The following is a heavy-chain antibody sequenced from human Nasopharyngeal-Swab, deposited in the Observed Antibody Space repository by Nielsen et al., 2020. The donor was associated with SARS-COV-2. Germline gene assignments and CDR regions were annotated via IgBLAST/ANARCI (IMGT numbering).Heavy chain of an antibody. D-gene: IGHD2-15*01. Sequence: GESLKISCAASGFIFSDYSMNWVRQAPGKGLEWISYIRGSNDIYYADSVKGRFTISRDNAKNSLYLQMNSLRAEDTAVYYCARDIVVVVAGLDYYYGMDVWGQGTTVTVSS. CDR3: ARDIVVVVAGLDYYYGMDV. V-gene: IGHV3-69-1*01. CDR2: IRGSNDI. J-gene: IGHJ6*02. CDR1: GFIFSDYS.